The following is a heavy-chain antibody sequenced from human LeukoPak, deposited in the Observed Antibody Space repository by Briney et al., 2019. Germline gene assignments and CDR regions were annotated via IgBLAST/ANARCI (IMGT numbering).Heavy chain of an antibody. V-gene: IGHV4-38-2*01. J-gene: IGHJ3*02. CDR3: ARHLQWLVRGAFDI. Sequence: KPSETLSLTCAVSGYSLSSGYYWGWIRPPPGKGLEWIGSIYHSGSTYYNPSLKSRVTISVDTSKNQFSLKLSSVTAADTAVYYCARHLQWLVRGAFDIWGQGTMVTVSS. CDR1: GYSLSSGYY. D-gene: IGHD6-19*01. CDR2: IYHSGST.